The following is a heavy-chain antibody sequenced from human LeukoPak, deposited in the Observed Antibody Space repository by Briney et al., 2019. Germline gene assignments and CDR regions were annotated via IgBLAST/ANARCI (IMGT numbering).Heavy chain of an antibody. J-gene: IGHJ6*02. V-gene: IGHV3-64*01. CDR2: ISSNGGST. CDR3: ARDYYGSGSYSVYGMDV. CDR1: GFTVSSNY. Sequence: GGSLRLSCAASGFTVSSNYMSWVRQAPGKGLEYVSAISSNGGSTYYANSVKGRFTISRDNSKNTLYLQMGSLRAEDMAVYYCARDYYGSGSYSVYGMDVWGQGTTVTVSS. D-gene: IGHD3-10*01.